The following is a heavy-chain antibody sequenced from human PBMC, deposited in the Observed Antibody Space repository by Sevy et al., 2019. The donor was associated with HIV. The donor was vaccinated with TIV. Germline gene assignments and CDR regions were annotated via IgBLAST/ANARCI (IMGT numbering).Heavy chain of an antibody. D-gene: IGHD3-22*01. CDR1: GGSISSGGYY. CDR2: INYSGST. J-gene: IGHJ4*02. V-gene: IGHV4-31*03. Sequence: SETLSLTCTVSGGSISSGGYYWSWIRQHPGKGLEWIGYINYSGSTYYNPSLKSRVTISVDTSKNQFSLKLSSVTAADAAVYYCASESRPYYYDSSGYSGFDYWGQGTLVTVSS. CDR3: ASESRPYYYDSSGYSGFDY.